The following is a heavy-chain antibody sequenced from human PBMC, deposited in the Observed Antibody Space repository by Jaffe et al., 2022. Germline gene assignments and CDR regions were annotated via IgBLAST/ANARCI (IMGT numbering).Heavy chain of an antibody. CDR3: ARDRDYDILTGYYPPRRWFDP. CDR2: INTNTGNP. D-gene: IGHD3-9*01. V-gene: IGHV7-4-1*02. J-gene: IGHJ5*02. CDR1: GYTFTSYA. Sequence: QVQLVQSGSELKKPGASVKVSCKASGYTFTSYAMNWVRQAPGQGLEWMGWINTNTGNPTYAQGFTGRFVFSLDTSVSTAYLQISSLKAEDTAVYYCARDRDYDILTGYYPPRRWFDPWGQGTLVTVSS.